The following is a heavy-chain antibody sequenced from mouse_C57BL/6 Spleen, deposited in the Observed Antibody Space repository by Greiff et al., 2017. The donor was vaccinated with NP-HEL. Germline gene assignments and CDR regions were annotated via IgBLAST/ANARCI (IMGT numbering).Heavy chain of an antibody. CDR3: AREDDGYFAY. V-gene: IGHV1-64*01. J-gene: IGHJ3*01. CDR2: IHPNSGST. CDR1: GYTFTSYW. Sequence: QVHVKQSGAELVKPGASVKLSCKASGYTFTSYWMHWVKQRPGQGLEWIGMIHPNSGSTNYNEKFKSKATLTVDKSSSTAYMQLSSLTSEDSAVYYCAREDDGYFAYWGQGTLVTVSA. D-gene: IGHD2-3*01.